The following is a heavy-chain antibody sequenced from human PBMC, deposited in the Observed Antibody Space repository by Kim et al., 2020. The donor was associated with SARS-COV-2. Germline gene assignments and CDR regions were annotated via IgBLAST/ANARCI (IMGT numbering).Heavy chain of an antibody. CDR1: GFTFSSYW. CDR3: ARRRSDYYYGMDV. Sequence: GGSLRLSCAASGFTFSSYWMHWVRQAPGKGLVWVSRIKSDGSSTTYVDSVRGRFTISRDNAKNTLYLQMNSLRAEDTAVYYCARRRSDYYYGMDVWGQGT. J-gene: IGHJ6*02. V-gene: IGHV3-74*01. CDR2: IKSDGSST.